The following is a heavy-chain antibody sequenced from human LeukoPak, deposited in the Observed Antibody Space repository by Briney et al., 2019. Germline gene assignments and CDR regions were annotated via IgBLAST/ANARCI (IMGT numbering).Heavy chain of an antibody. CDR1: GFTFSSYG. V-gene: IGHV3-30*02. J-gene: IGHJ2*01. CDR2: LRFDGSNK. Sequence: PGGSLRLSCAASGFTFSSYGLHWVRQAPGKGLEWGALLRFDGSNKYYADSVKARFTISRDNSKNTLYLQMNSPRPEDTAVYYCARDFEKPYWYFDLWGRGTLVTVSS. CDR3: ARDFEKPYWYFDL.